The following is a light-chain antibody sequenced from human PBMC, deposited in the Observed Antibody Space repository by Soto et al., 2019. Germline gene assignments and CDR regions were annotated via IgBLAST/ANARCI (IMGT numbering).Light chain of an antibody. Sequence: SYELTQPPSVSVSPGQTASITCSGHKLGDKYASWYQHKPGQSPVLVIYEDTKRPSGIPERFSGSNSGNTATLTISGTQTMDEADYYCQAWDSNTVVFGGGTKVTVL. CDR2: EDT. J-gene: IGLJ2*01. CDR3: QAWDSNTVV. CDR1: KLGDKY. V-gene: IGLV3-1*01.